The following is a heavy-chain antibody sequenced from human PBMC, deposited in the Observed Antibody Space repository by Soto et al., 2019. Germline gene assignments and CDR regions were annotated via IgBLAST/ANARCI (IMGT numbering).Heavy chain of an antibody. J-gene: IGHJ6*01. V-gene: IGHV1-2*02. CDR1: GYTFTDHF. CDR3: ARVRREPYGVVV. CDR2: INPISGDT. Sequence: QVHLVQSGAEVKKPGASVKVSCKASGYTFTDHFIHWVRQAPGQGLEWMGWINPISGDTNYAPKFQHRLAMTRDTSINTVYMDLRRLISGDTGVYYCARVRREPYGVVVWGQGTTVTVSS.